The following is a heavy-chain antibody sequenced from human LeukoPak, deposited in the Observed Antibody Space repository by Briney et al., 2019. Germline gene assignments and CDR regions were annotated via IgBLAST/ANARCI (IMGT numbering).Heavy chain of an antibody. D-gene: IGHD1-1*01. J-gene: IGHJ4*02. CDR2: ISSSSTYT. CDR1: GFTFSDYY. V-gene: IGHV3-11*05. Sequence: GGSLRLSCAASGFTFSDYYMSWIRQAPGQGLEWLSYISSSSTYTNYADSVKGRFSISRDNAKNSVYLQMNRLRAEDTAVYYCAKDNYHATSGTFDYWGQGTLVTVSS. CDR3: AKDNYHATSGTFDY.